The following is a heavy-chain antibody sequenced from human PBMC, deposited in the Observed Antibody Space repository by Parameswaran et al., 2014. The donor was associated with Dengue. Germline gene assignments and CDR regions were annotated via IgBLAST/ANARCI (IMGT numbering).Heavy chain of an antibody. V-gene: IGHV1-69*01. CDR3: ASGPYYYDSSGNDY. J-gene: IGHJ4*02. CDR2: IIPIFGTA. D-gene: IGHD3-22*01. Sequence: SWVRQAPGQGLEWMGGIIPIFGTANYAQKFQGRVTITADESTSTAYMELSSLRSEDTAVYYCASGPYYYDSSGNDYWGQGTLVTVS.